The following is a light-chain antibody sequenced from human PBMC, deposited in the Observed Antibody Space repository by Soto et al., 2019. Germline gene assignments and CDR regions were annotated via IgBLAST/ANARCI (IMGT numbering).Light chain of an antibody. CDR3: QQYHNWPPRT. CDR1: QSVSSN. Sequence: EIVMTQSPATLSVSPGERVTLSCRASQSVSSNSAWYQQKPGQAPRLLIYGASTRATGIPARFSGGGSETEFTLTISSLQSEDFAVYYCQQYHNWPPRTFGQGTKVEIK. V-gene: IGKV3-15*01. CDR2: GAS. J-gene: IGKJ1*01.